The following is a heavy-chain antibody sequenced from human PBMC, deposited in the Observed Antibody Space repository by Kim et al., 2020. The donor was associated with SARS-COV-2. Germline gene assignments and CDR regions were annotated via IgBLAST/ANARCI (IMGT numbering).Heavy chain of an antibody. CDR2: GST. J-gene: IGHJ4*02. CDR3: ARARGNIDY. D-gene: IGHD2-15*01. V-gene: IGHV4-34*01. Sequence: GSTNYTPSVKSRVTISVDTSKNQFSLKLSSVTAADTAVYYCARARGNIDYWGQGTLVTVSS.